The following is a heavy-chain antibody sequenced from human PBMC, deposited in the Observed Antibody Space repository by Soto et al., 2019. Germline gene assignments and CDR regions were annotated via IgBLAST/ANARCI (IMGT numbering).Heavy chain of an antibody. D-gene: IGHD3-22*01. J-gene: IGHJ4*02. CDR1: GFTFSSYG. Sequence: QVQLVESGGGVVQPGRSLRLSCAASGFTFSSYGMHWVRQAPGRGLEWVAVIWSDGSNKYYADSVKGRFTISRDNSKNTLHLQMNRLRAEDTAVYYCAGYYYDSSGYYPLWGQGTLVTVSS. V-gene: IGHV3-33*01. CDR3: AGYYYDSSGYYPL. CDR2: IWSDGSNK.